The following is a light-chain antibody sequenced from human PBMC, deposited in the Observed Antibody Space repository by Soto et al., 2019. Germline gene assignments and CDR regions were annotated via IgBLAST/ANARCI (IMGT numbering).Light chain of an antibody. CDR2: GAS. CDR1: QSVSIH. CDR3: QQYNNWPRT. Sequence: ETVMTQSPGTLSVSLGERATLSCRASQSVSIHLAWYQQKPGQAPRLLIYGASTRATGIPARFSGSGSGTEFTLTISSLQSEDFAVYYCQQYNNWPRTLGQGTKVDIK. J-gene: IGKJ1*01. V-gene: IGKV3-15*01.